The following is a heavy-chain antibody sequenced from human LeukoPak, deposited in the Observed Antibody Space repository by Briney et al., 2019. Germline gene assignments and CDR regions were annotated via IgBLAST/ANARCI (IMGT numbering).Heavy chain of an antibody. V-gene: IGHV3-23*01. CDR1: GFTFSNYA. J-gene: IGHJ4*02. Sequence: GGSLRLSCAASGFTFSNYAMSWVRQAPGKGLEWVSGLSGSGGSTYYADSVKGRFTISRDNFKNTLYLQMNSLRAKDTAVYYCAKGGGGDFPFDYWGQGTLVTVSS. CDR3: AKGGGGDFPFDY. CDR2: LSGSGGST. D-gene: IGHD2-21*02.